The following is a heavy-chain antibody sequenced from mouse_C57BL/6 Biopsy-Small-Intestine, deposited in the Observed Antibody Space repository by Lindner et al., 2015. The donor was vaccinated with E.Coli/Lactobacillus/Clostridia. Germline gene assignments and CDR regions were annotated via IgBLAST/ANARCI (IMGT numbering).Heavy chain of an antibody. V-gene: IGHV14-2*01. CDR1: GFNIKDYY. CDR3: AREFITTVVYYFDY. Sequence: VQLQESGADLVKPGASVKLSCTASGFNIKDYYIHWVKQKTDQGLEWIGRIDPGDGESKYAPKFQGKATITADTSSNTAYLQLSSLTSEDTAVYYCAREFITTVVYYFDYWGQGTTLTVSS. CDR2: IDPGDGES. J-gene: IGHJ2*01. D-gene: IGHD1-1*01.